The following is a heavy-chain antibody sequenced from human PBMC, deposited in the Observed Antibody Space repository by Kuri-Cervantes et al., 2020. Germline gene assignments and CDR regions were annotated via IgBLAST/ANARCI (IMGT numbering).Heavy chain of an antibody. CDR3: AREPDFKI. CDR2: ISRDSDSM. Sequence: GESLKISCAASGFTLSTYTMTWVRQAPGTGLEWVSYISRDSDSMYYADSVKGRFSTSRDNTKNSLYLQMNSLRVEDTAMYFCAREPDFKIWGQGTLVTVSS. CDR1: GFTLSTYT. V-gene: IGHV3-48*04. J-gene: IGHJ4*02.